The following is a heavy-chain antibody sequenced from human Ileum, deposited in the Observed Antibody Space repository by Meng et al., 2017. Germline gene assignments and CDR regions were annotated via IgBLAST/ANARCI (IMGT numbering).Heavy chain of an antibody. D-gene: IGHD5-12*01. CDR2: FDPEDGET. J-gene: IGHJ4*02. CDR1: GYTLTELS. Sequence: ASVKVSCKVSGYTLTELSMHWVRQAPGKGLEWMGGFDPEDGETIYAQKFQGRVTMTEDTSTDTAYMELGSLRSEDTAVYYCATLDIVATKKKNDYWGQGSLVTVSS. V-gene: IGHV1-24*01. CDR3: ATLDIVATKKKNDY.